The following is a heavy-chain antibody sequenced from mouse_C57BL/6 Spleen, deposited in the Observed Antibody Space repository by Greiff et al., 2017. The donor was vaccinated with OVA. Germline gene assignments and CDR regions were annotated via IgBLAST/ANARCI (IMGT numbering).Heavy chain of an antibody. D-gene: IGHD1-1*01. CDR3: ARGLTTVVATRYFDV. CDR2: IDPSDSYT. V-gene: IGHV1-69*01. Sequence: VQLQQPGAELVMPGASVKLSCKASGYTFTSYWMHWVKQRPGHGLEWIGEIDPSDSYTNYNQKFKGKSTLTVDKSSSTAYMQLSSLTSEDSAVYYCARGLTTVVATRYFDVWGTGTTVTVSS. CDR1: GYTFTSYW. J-gene: IGHJ1*03.